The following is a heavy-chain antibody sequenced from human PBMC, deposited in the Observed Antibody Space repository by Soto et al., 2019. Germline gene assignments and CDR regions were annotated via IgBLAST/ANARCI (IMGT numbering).Heavy chain of an antibody. CDR2: ISYDGSNK. V-gene: IGHV3-30-3*01. CDR1: GFTFSSYA. D-gene: IGHD2-15*01. J-gene: IGHJ6*02. CDR3: ARGVAATADYYYYYGMDV. Sequence: QVQLVESGGGVVQPGRSLRLSCAASGFTFSSYAMHWVRQAPGKGLEWVAVISYDGSNKYYADSVKGRFTISRDNSKNTLYLQMNSLRAEDTAVYYCARGVAATADYYYYYGMDVWGQGTTVTVSS.